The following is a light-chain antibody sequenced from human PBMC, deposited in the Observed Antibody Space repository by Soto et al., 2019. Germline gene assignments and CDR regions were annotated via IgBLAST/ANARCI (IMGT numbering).Light chain of an antibody. Sequence: SYELTQPPSVSVAPGKTASIFCGGNDIGSKGVHWYQQKPGQAPVLVIYSDTDLPPVITERFSGSNSATLATLTISRVEAGDEADYYCQVWDSGSAHVVFGGGTKLTVL. V-gene: IGLV3-21*01. J-gene: IGLJ2*01. CDR2: SDT. CDR3: QVWDSGSAHVV. CDR1: DIGSKG.